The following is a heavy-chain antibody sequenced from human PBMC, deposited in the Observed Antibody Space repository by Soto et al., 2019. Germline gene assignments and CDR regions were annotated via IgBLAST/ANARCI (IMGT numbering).Heavy chain of an antibody. CDR1: GYTFTSYG. CDR2: ISAYNGNT. Sequence: GAEVKKPGASVKVSCKASGYTFTSYGISWVRQAPGQGLEWMGWISAYNGNTNYAQKLQGRVTMTTDTSTSTAYMELRSLRSDDTAVYYCARDLLELRVYYYGMDVWGQGTTVTVSS. V-gene: IGHV1-18*01. CDR3: ARDLLELRVYYYGMDV. D-gene: IGHD1-7*01. J-gene: IGHJ6*02.